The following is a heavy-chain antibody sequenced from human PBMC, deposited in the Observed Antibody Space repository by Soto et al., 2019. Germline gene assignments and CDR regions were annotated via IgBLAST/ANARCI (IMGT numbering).Heavy chain of an antibody. CDR1: VFTFKNYP. V-gene: IGHV3-30*14. CDR2: ISFDGNKK. CDR3: AREDDYGDRSFYYGLDV. Sequence: PWGALLVSCASSVFTFKNYPVHWVRQAPGRGLDLVAVISFDGNKKYYADSVKGRFTISRDNFKSTVHLQMNSLRPEDAALYFCAREDDYGDRSFYYGLDVWGQGTTVTVSS. J-gene: IGHJ6*01. D-gene: IGHD4-17*01.